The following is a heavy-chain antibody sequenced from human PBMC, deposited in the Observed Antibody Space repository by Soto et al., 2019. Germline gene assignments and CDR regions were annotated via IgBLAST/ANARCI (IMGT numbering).Heavy chain of an antibody. CDR3: AHRVLRTVFGLVTTTAIYFDF. CDR2: IYWDDDK. J-gene: IGHJ4*02. D-gene: IGHD3-3*01. CDR1: GFSLTTSGVG. V-gene: IGHV2-5*02. Sequence: QITLNESGPTQVKPRQTLTLTCTFSGFSLTTSGVGVGWIRQSPGKAPEWLALIYWDDDKRYSPSLKSRLTITKDTSKNQVVLTMADLDPADTATYYCAHRVLRTVFGLVTTTAIYFDFWGQGTRVAVSS.